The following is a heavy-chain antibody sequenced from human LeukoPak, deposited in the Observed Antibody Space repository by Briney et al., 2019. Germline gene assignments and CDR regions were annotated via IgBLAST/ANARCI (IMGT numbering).Heavy chain of an antibody. CDR3: ARDVPRYCSSTSCYKAFDI. Sequence: GGSLRLSCAASGFTVSSNYMSWVSQAPGKGLEWVSVIYSGGSTYYADSVEGRFTISRDNSKNTLYLQMNSLRAEDTAVYYCARDVPRYCSSTSCYKAFDIWGQGTMVTVSS. CDR2: IYSGGST. D-gene: IGHD2-2*02. CDR1: GFTVSSNY. V-gene: IGHV3-66*01. J-gene: IGHJ3*02.